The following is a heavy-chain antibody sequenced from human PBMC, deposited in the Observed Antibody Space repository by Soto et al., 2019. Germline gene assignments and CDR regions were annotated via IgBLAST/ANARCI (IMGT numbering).Heavy chain of an antibody. CDR3: ARRKERSGPYYLDY. V-gene: IGHV1-8*01. CDR1: GYTFATYD. CDR2: MNPNTGNT. J-gene: IGHJ4*02. Sequence: QVQLVQSGAEVKKPGASVTVSCKASGYTFATYDFAWVRQATGQGLEWMGWMNPNTGNTGYAQAFRGRVTMTRNNSITTAYMELSSLRSEDTAVYVCARRKERSGPYYLDYWGQGTLVTVSS.